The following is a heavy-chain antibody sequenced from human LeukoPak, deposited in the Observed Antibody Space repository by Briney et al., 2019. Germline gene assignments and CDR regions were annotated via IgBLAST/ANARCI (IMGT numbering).Heavy chain of an antibody. CDR3: ARDPPGRITIFGVVNWFDP. V-gene: IGHV3-30*02. CDR1: GFTFRSHP. Sequence: GGSLRLSCAASGFTFRSHPMHWVRQAPGKGLEWVAVVRHDGSNKYYADSVKGRFTISRDNSKNTLYLQMNSLRAEDTAVYYCARDPPGRITIFGVVNWFDPWGQGTLVTVSS. J-gene: IGHJ5*02. CDR2: VRHDGSNK. D-gene: IGHD3-3*01.